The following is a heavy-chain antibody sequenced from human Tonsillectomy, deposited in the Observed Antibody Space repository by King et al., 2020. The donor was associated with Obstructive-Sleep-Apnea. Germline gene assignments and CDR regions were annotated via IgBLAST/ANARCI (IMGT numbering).Heavy chain of an antibody. V-gene: IGHV3-30*04. Sequence: VQLVESGGGVVQPGRSLRLSCAASGFIFSSYAMHWVRQAPGKGLEWVAVISSDGSNKYYADSVKGRFTFSREHSKRTLYLQMNSLGAEETAVYYCAREVMITFGGETDAFDIWGQGTMVTVSS. CDR3: AREVMITFGGETDAFDI. J-gene: IGHJ3*02. D-gene: IGHD3-16*01. CDR1: GFIFSSYA. CDR2: ISSDGSNK.